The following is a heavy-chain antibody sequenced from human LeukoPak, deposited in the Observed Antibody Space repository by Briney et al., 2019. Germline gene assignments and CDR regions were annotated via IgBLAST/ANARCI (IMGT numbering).Heavy chain of an antibody. Sequence: GGSLRLSCAASGFTFSTYWMTWVRHVPGKGLEWVANIKQDGSEKYYVDSVKGRFTISRDNAKNSLYLQMNSLRAEDTAVYYCARGVVIDYWGQGTLVTVSS. CDR1: GFTFSTYW. CDR2: IKQDGSEK. V-gene: IGHV3-7*01. J-gene: IGHJ4*02. CDR3: ARGVVIDY. D-gene: IGHD3-3*01.